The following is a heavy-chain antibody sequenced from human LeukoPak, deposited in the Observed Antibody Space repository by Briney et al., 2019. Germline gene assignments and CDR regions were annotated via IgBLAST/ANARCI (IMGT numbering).Heavy chain of an antibody. Sequence: SETVSLTCTDSGGSISSGGYYWSWIRQHPGKGLEWIGYIYYSGSTYYNPSLKSRVTISVDTSKNQFSLKLSSVTAADTAVYYCARDNQQLKIDYWGQGTLVTVSS. J-gene: IGHJ4*02. CDR3: ARDNQQLKIDY. V-gene: IGHV4-31*03. CDR2: IYYSGST. CDR1: GGSISSGGYY. D-gene: IGHD5-18*01.